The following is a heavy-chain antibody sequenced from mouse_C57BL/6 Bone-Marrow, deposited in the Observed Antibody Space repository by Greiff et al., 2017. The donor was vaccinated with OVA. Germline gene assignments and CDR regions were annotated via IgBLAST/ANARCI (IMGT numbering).Heavy chain of an antibody. CDR1: GFTFSSYA. V-gene: IGHV5-9-1*02. Sequence: EVQLVESGEGLVKPGGSLKLSCAASGFTFSSYAMPWVRQTPEKGLEWVAYISSGGDYIYYADTVKGRFTISRDNARNTLYLQMSSLKSEDTAMYYYTRGMVRTTDYYAMDYWGQGTSVTVSS. CDR2: ISSGGDYI. D-gene: IGHD2-2*01. J-gene: IGHJ4*01. CDR3: TRGMVRTTDYYAMDY.